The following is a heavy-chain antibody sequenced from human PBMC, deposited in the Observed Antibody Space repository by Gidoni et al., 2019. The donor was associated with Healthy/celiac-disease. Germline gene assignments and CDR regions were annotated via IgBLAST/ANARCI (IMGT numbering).Heavy chain of an antibody. J-gene: IGHJ4*02. CDR3: ARGSSSWYRGYFDY. Sequence: QVQLVQSGAEVKKPGSSVTVSCKASGGTFSSYSISWVRQAPGQGLEWMGGGNPIFGTANYAQKFQGRVTITADESTSTAYMELSSLRSEDTAVYYCARGSSSWYRGYFDYWGQGTLVTVSS. CDR1: GGTFSSYS. V-gene: IGHV1-69*01. CDR2: GNPIFGTA. D-gene: IGHD6-13*01.